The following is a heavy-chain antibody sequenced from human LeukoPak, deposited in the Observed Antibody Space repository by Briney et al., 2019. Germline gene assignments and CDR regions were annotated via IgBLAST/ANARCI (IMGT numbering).Heavy chain of an antibody. Sequence: GGSLRLSCAASGFTFSSYWMSWVRQAPGKGLEWVANIKQDGSEKYYVDSVKGRFTIPRDNAKNSPYLQMNSLRAEDTAVYYCARVKDIVLMVYARYAFDIWGQGTMVTVSS. V-gene: IGHV3-7*01. CDR1: GFTFSSYW. CDR3: ARVKDIVLMVYARYAFDI. CDR2: IKQDGSEK. J-gene: IGHJ3*02. D-gene: IGHD2-8*01.